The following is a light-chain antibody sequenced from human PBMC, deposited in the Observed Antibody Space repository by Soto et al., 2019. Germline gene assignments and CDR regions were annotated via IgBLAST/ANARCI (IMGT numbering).Light chain of an antibody. CDR1: SSNIGAGYD. V-gene: IGLV1-40*01. CDR3: QSFDSSLSGWV. J-gene: IGLJ3*02. CDR2: GDT. Sequence: QSVLTQPPSVSGAPWQRVTISCTGSSSNIGAGYDVHWYQQLPGTAPKLLVSGDTNRPSGVPDRFSGSKSGTSASLAITGLRAEDEADYYCQSFDSSLSGWVFGGGTKLTVL.